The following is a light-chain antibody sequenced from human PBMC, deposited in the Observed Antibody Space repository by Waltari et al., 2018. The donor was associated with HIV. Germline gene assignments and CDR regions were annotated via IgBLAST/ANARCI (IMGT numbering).Light chain of an antibody. Sequence: QSVLTQPPSASGTPGQRVTISCSGSSSNIGSNTVNWYQQLPGTAPKLLIYSNSQRPSGVPDRFSGSKSGTSASLAISGLQSEDEADYYCAAWDDSLNGLVFGGGTKLTV. CDR3: AAWDDSLNGLV. J-gene: IGLJ3*02. CDR1: SSNIGSNT. V-gene: IGLV1-44*01. CDR2: SNS.